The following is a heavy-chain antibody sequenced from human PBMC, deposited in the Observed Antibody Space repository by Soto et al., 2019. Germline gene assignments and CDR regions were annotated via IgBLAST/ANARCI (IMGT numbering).Heavy chain of an antibody. CDR3: ARGYGWFDP. V-gene: IGHV3-33*01. J-gene: IGHJ5*02. CDR1: GFSFSSYG. CDR2: LWSDGSNK. Sequence: QVQLVESGGGVVQPGRSLRLSCAASGFSFSSYGMHWVRQAPGKGLEWVAVLWSDGSNKYYADSVKGRFTTSRDNSKNTLYLQMNSRRAEDTAVYYCARGYGWFDPWGQGTLVTVSS. D-gene: IGHD6-13*01.